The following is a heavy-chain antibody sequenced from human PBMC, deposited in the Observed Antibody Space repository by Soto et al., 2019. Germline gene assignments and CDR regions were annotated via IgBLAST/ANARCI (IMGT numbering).Heavy chain of an antibody. D-gene: IGHD1-1*01. CDR1: GFTFDDYA. V-gene: IGHV3-43D*04. CDR2: ISWDGGST. J-gene: IGHJ4*02. CDR3: AKDRGRWLRTGTYFDD. Sequence: GGSLRLSCAASGFTFDDYAMHWVRQAPGKGLEWVSLISWDGGSTYYADSVKGRFTISRDNSKNSLYLQMNSLRAEDTALYYCAKDRGRWLRTGTYFDDWGQGTLVTVSS.